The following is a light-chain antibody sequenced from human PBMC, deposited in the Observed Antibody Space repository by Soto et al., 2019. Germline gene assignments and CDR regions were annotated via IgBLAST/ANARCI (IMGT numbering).Light chain of an antibody. V-gene: IGKV3-20*01. CDR2: GAS. CDR1: QSVSSSY. Sequence: EIVLTQSPGTLCLSPGERATLSCRASQSVSSSYLAWYQQKPGQAPRRLIFGASSRATGIPDRFSGSGSETDFTLTISRLEPEDFAAYYCQQYDSLPVTFGQGTKVEIK. CDR3: QQYDSLPVT. J-gene: IGKJ1*01.